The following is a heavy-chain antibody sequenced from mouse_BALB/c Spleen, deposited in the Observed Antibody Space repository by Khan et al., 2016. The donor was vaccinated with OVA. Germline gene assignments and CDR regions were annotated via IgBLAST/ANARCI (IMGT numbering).Heavy chain of an antibody. CDR3: ARDRYDYFDY. CDR2: INTETGEP. J-gene: IGHJ2*01. D-gene: IGHD2-14*01. CDR1: GYTFTDYS. Sequence: VQLKQSGPELKKPGETVKISCKASGYTFTDYSMHWVKQAPGKGLKWMGWINTETGEPTYADDFKGRFAFSLETSASTAYLQINNLKNEETATYFCARDRYDYFDYWGQGTTLTVSS. V-gene: IGHV9-2-1*01.